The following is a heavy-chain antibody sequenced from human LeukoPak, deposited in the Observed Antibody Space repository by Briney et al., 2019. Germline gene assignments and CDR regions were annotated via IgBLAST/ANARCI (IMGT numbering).Heavy chain of an antibody. CDR3: VRGPGRGYDNEP. Sequence: PSETLSLTCAVSAGSICNSYCSWARQPPGKGLEFIGYISTGGDINYSPSLRGRATMSIDPSNNQLSLTLTSVTTADTAVYFCVRGPGRGYDNEPWGQGSLVTVSS. CDR1: AGSICNSY. V-gene: IGHV4-4*08. J-gene: IGHJ5*02. D-gene: IGHD3-3*01. CDR2: ISTGGDI.